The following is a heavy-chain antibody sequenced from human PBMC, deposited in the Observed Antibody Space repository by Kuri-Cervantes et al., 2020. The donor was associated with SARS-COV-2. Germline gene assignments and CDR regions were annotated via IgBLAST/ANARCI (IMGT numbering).Heavy chain of an antibody. Sequence: GGSLRPSCAASGFTFSRNAMSWVRQAPGKGLKWVSTISTSGRNTYYADSVKGRFTISRDNSKNTLYLQMNSLRAEDTAVYYCASTFLWWERRFDYWGQGTLVTVSS. CDR2: ISTSGRNT. CDR3: ASTFLWWERRFDY. V-gene: IGHV3-23*01. CDR1: GFTFSRNA. D-gene: IGHD2-21*01. J-gene: IGHJ4*02.